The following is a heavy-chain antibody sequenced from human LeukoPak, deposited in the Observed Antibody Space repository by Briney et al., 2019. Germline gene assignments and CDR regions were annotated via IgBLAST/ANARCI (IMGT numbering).Heavy chain of an antibody. CDR3: ILGLVSLQQIAAAGSTGAFDM. Sequence: PGGSLRLSCAASGFTFSSYSMNWVRQAPEKGLEWVSYISSSSSTIYYADSVKGRFTISRDNAKNSLYLQMNSLRDEDTAVYYCILGLVSLQQIAAAGSTGAFDMWGQGTMVTVSS. CDR2: ISSSSSTI. J-gene: IGHJ3*02. V-gene: IGHV3-48*02. CDR1: GFTFSSYS. D-gene: IGHD6-13*01.